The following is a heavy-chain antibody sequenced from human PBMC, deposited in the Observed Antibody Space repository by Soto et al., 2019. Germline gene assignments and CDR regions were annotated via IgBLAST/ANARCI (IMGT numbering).Heavy chain of an antibody. J-gene: IGHJ4*02. Sequence: EVQLVESGGGLVKPGGSLRLSCAASGFTFSSYSMNWVRQAPGKGLEWVSSISSSSSYIYYADSVKGRFTISRDNAKNSLYLQMNSLRAEDTAVYYCARDCNTAMDPGYWGQGTLVTVSS. CDR2: ISSSSSYI. D-gene: IGHD5-18*01. CDR1: GFTFSSYS. CDR3: ARDCNTAMDPGY. V-gene: IGHV3-21*01.